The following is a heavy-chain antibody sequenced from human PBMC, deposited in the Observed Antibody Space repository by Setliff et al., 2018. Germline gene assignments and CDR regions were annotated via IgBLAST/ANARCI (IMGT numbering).Heavy chain of an antibody. CDR3: VRLGTVAAGD. Sequence: GGSLRLSCAASGFTFKNNGMNWVRQAPGKGLEWVSGINWDGRSIGYADSVKGRFTISRDNAENSLYLQMNSLRVEDTALYHCVRLGTVAAGDWGQGTLVTVSS. CDR2: INWDGRSI. J-gene: IGHJ4*02. D-gene: IGHD6-19*01. CDR1: GFTFKNNG. V-gene: IGHV3-20*01.